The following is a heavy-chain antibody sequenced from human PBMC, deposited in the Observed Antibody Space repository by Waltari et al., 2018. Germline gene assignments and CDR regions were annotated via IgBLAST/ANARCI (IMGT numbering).Heavy chain of an antibody. CDR3: AKDLEVEQWLATYFDY. Sequence: EVQLLESGGGLVQPGGSLRLSCAASGFTFSNYAMSWVRQTPGKGLEWVSLIYSGGSTYYIAPVKGRFTISRDNSKDTLYLQMNSLRAEDTAVYYCAKDLEVEQWLATYFDYWGQGTLVTVSS. CDR1: GFTFSNYA. CDR2: IYSGGST. V-gene: IGHV3-23*03. J-gene: IGHJ4*02. D-gene: IGHD6-19*01.